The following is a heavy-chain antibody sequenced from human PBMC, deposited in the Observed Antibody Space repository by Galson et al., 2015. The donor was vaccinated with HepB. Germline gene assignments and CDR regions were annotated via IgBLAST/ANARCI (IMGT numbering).Heavy chain of an antibody. CDR2: FDPEDGET. J-gene: IGHJ1*01. D-gene: IGHD3-22*01. V-gene: IGHV1-24*01. CDR3: ATDNLASSGYYYRYFQH. CDR1: GYTLTELS. Sequence: SVKVSCKVSGYTLTELSMHWVRQAPGKGLEWMGGFDPEDGETIYAQKFQGRVTMTEDTSTDTAYMELSSLRSEDTAVYYCATDNLASSGYYYRYFQHWGQGTLVTVSS.